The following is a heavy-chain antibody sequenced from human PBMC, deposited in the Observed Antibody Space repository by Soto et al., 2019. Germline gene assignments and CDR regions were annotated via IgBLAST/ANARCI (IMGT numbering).Heavy chain of an antibody. CDR1: GFTVSNNY. D-gene: IGHD3-10*01. CDR2: IYSGGYT. CDR3: VSWLSAHFDY. V-gene: IGHV3-53*01. Sequence: GGSLRLSCAASGFTVSNNYMSWVRQAPGKGLEGVSVIYSGGYTAYGDSVKGRFTISRDNSKNTLDLRMSSLRAEDTALYYCVSWLSAHFDYWGQGTMVTVSS. J-gene: IGHJ4*02.